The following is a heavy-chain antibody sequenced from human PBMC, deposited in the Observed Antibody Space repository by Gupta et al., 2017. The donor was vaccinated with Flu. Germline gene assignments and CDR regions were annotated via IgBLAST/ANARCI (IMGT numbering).Heavy chain of an antibody. V-gene: IGHV1-24*01. CDR1: GYTLTELS. J-gene: IGHJ5*02. CDR2: FDPEDGET. CDR3: ATVNHYDILTGYLNWFDP. D-gene: IGHD3-9*01. Sequence: QVQLVQSGAEVKKPGASVKVSCKVSGYTLTELSMPWVRQAPGKGLEWMGGFDPEDGETIYAQKFQGRVTMTEDTSTDTAYMELSSLRSEDTAVYYCATVNHYDILTGYLNWFDPWGQGTLVTVSS.